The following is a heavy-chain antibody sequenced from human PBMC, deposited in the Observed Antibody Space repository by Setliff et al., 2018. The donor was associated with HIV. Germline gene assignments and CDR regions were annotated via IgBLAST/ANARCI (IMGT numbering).Heavy chain of an antibody. D-gene: IGHD7-27*01. CDR1: GDSISSGGYY. V-gene: IGHV4-61*09. Sequence: SETLSLTCKVSGDSISSGGYYRNWIRKPAGEGLELIGHIYTSGNTNYNPSLKSRVSISVATYNNQFFMTPTSVTAADSAVYYCARLGEHATGDLDVWGKGTTVTVSS. CDR3: ARLGEHATGDLDV. J-gene: IGHJ6*04. CDR2: IYTSGNT.